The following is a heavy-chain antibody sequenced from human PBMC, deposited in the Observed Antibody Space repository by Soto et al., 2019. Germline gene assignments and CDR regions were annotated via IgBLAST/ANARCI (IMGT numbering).Heavy chain of an antibody. V-gene: IGHV4-59*01. D-gene: IGHD3-16*01. CDR2: MYYNGNI. CDR1: GGSISNYY. J-gene: IGHJ5*02. Sequence: SETLSLTCNVSGGSISNYYWTWVRQSPEKGLEWIGYMYYNGNINYNPSLKSRATISIDTSKNQFSLTLKSVTAADTAVYYCASGGNWFDPWGHGVLVTVSS. CDR3: ASGGNWFDP.